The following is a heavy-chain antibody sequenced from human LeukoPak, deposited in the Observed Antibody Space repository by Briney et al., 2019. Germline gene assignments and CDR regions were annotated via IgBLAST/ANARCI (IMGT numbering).Heavy chain of an antibody. V-gene: IGHV4-34*01. Sequence: SETLSLTCALSGGSITDYFYNWVRQPPGKGLEWIGEINHSGSSTYNPSLKSRVIISVDTSKNQFSLKLTSVTAADTAVYYCARVGDLFGAHRVRGLPPDYYYMDVWGKGAMVTVSS. CDR1: GGSITDYF. CDR2: INHSGSS. CDR3: ARVGDLFGAHRVRGLPPDYYYMDV. D-gene: IGHD3-10*01. J-gene: IGHJ6*03.